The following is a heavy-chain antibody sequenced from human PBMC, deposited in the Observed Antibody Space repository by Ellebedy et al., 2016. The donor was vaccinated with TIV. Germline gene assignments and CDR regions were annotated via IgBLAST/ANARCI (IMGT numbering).Heavy chain of an antibody. D-gene: IGHD3-9*01. CDR1: GFTFSSYS. CDR2: ISSSSSDI. CDR3: ATDRGYFTFDY. V-gene: IGHV3-21*04. Sequence: GESLKISCVASGFTFSSYSMNWVRQAPGKGLELVSSISSSSSDIYYADSVKGRFTISRDNAKNSLYLQMNSLRADDTAVYYCATDRGYFTFDYWGQGSLITVSS. J-gene: IGHJ4*02.